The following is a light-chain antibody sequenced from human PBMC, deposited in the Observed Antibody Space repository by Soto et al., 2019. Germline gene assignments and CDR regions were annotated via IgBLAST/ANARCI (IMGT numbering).Light chain of an antibody. CDR1: SSDVGGYND. CDR3: SSSAGSYNSV. CDR2: EVS. Sequence: QSALTQPPAASGSPGQSVTISCTGTSSDVGGYNDVSWYQQHPGKAPKLMIYEVSRGPSGVPDRFSGSKFGNTALLTGSGLQAEDEAAYYCSSSAGSYNSVFGPGTKVTVL. V-gene: IGLV2-8*01. J-gene: IGLJ1*01.